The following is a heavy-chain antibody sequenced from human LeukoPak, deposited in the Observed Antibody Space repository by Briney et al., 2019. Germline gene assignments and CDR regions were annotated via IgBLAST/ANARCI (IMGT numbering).Heavy chain of an antibody. Sequence: GGSLRLSCAASGFTFSDYWMSWTRQAPGKGLEWVANIKEDGSEKYYVDSVKGRFTISRDNAKNSLYLQMNSLRVEDTAVYYCARGYCSGGRCYSSPDYWGQGTLVTVSS. D-gene: IGHD2-15*01. V-gene: IGHV3-7*01. CDR1: GFTFSDYW. CDR2: IKEDGSEK. CDR3: ARGYCSGGRCYSSPDY. J-gene: IGHJ4*02.